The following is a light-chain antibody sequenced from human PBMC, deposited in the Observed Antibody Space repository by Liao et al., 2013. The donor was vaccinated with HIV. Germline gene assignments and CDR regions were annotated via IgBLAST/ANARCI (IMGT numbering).Light chain of an antibody. Sequence: SYELTQAPSVSVSPGQTASITCSGDKLGDKYACWYQQKPGQSPVLVIYQDSKRPSGIPERFSGSNSGNTATLTISGIQAVDEADYYCQVWDRKTGASFGAGTKVTVL. CDR3: QVWDRKTGAS. CDR2: QDS. CDR1: KLGDKY. J-gene: IGLJ1*01. V-gene: IGLV3-1*01.